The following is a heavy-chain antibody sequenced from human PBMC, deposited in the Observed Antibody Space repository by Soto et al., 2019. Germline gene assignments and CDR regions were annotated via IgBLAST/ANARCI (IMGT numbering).Heavy chain of an antibody. D-gene: IGHD6-6*01. Sequence: SENRSPPFPVYGGFFSGYHWGLIRPPPGKGLEWIGEINHSGSTNYNPSLKSRVTISVDTSKNQFSLKLSSVTAADTAVYYCARPRYSSSRAFDIWGQGTMVTVSS. CDR1: GGFFSGYH. CDR2: INHSGST. J-gene: IGHJ3*02. CDR3: ARPRYSSSRAFDI. V-gene: IGHV4-34*01.